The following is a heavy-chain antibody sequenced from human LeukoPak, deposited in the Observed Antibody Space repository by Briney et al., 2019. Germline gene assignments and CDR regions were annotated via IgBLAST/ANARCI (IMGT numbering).Heavy chain of an antibody. CDR1: GGSFSGYY. CDR3: ARAWAYDFWGGYYKS. D-gene: IGHD3-3*01. CDR2: INHSGST. V-gene: IGHV4-34*01. Sequence: PSETLSLTCAVYGGSFSGYYWSWIRQPPGKGLQWIGEINHSGSTNYNPSLKSRVTISVDTSKNQFSLKLSSVTAADTAVYYCARAWAYDFWGGYYKSWGQGTLVTVSS. J-gene: IGHJ4*02.